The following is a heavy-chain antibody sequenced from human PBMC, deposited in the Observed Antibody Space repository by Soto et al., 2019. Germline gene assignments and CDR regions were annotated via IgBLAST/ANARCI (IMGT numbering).Heavy chain of an antibody. D-gene: IGHD5-18*01. V-gene: IGHV4-4*02. J-gene: IGHJ4*02. CDR2: IYHSVST. CDR3: ARWGDWMQQVL. Sequence: QVQLQESGPGLVKPSGTVSLTCGVSGGSIRSNKWWSWVRQPLGKGLEWIGEIYHSVSTNYNPSLKSRVTISLDKSKNQFFLKLNSVTAADTAMYYCARWGDWMQQVLWGQGTLVTVSS. CDR1: GGSIRSNKW.